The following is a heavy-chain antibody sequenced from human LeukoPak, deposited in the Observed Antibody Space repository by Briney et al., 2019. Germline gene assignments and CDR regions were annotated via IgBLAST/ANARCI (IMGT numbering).Heavy chain of an antibody. CDR3: ARGLTFYGGKEYYYYYGMDV. D-gene: IGHD4-23*01. V-gene: IGHV4-34*01. CDR2: INHSGST. Sequence: SETLSLTCAVYGGSFSGYYWSWIRQPPGKGLEWFGEINHSGSTNYNPSLKSRVTISVDTSKNQFSLKLSSVTAADTAVYYCARGLTFYGGKEYYYYYGMDVWGQGTTVTVSS. CDR1: GGSFSGYY. J-gene: IGHJ6*02.